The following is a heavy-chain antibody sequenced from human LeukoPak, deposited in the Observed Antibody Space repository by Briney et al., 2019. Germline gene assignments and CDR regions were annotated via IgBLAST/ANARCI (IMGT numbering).Heavy chain of an antibody. Sequence: GRSLRLPCAASGFTFSTCAMNWVRQAPGKGLEWVAVISYDGRQNYYADSVKGRFTISRDNSKNTLYLQMNSLRDEDSAAYYCARVYLERLTAGYFDHWGQGTWVTVSP. V-gene: IGHV3-30*04. J-gene: IGHJ4*02. D-gene: IGHD2-8*01. CDR2: ISYDGRQN. CDR1: GFTFSTCA. CDR3: ARVYLERLTAGYFDH.